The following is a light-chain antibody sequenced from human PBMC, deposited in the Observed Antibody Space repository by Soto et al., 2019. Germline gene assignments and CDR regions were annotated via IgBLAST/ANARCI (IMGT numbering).Light chain of an antibody. CDR1: QTISSW. V-gene: IGKV1-5*01. Sequence: DIQMPQSPSTLSASVGDRVTITCRASQTISSWLAWYQQKPGKAPKLLIYDASSLESGVPSRFSGSGSATEFTLTISSLQPDDFATYYCQQYHSYWTFGQGTKVDIK. J-gene: IGKJ1*01. CDR2: DAS. CDR3: QQYHSYWT.